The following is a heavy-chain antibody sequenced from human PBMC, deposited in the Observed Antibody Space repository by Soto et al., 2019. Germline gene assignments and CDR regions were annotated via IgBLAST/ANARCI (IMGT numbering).Heavy chain of an antibody. D-gene: IGHD3-16*01. CDR1: GFTFSSYG. V-gene: IGHV3-30*18. CDR3: AKATLELMITFGGAPDY. J-gene: IGHJ4*02. CDR2: ISYDGSNK. Sequence: QVQLVESGGGVVQPGRSLRLSCAASGFTFSSYGMHWVCQAPGKGLEWVAVISYDGSNKYYADSVKGRFTISRDNSKNTLYLQMNSLRAEDTAVYYCAKATLELMITFGGAPDYWGQGTLVTVSS.